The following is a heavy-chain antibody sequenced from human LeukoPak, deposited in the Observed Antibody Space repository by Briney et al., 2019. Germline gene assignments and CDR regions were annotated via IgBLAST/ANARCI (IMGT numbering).Heavy chain of an antibody. D-gene: IGHD3-9*01. CDR3: ARKGDYDILTGYMWFAP. Sequence: SETLSLTCAVSGGSISSSNWWSWVRQPPGKGLEWIGEIYHSGSTNYNPSLKSRVTISVDKSKNQFSLKLSSVTAADTAVYYCARKGDYDILTGYMWFAPWGQGTLVTVSS. CDR1: GGSISSSNW. V-gene: IGHV4-4*02. J-gene: IGHJ5*02. CDR2: IYHSGST.